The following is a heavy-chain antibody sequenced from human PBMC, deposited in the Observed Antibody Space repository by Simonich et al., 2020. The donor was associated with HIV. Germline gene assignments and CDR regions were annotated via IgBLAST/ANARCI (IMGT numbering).Heavy chain of an antibody. D-gene: IGHD2-2*01. J-gene: IGHJ5*02. CDR3: ARHMCSVISCSEGHNWFDP. CDR2: VIHSGRT. Sequence: QVQLQQWGAGLLKPSETLSLTCAVYGGSFINYYWSWIRQPPGKGMEGIGEVIHSGRTRYNPSPKSRVTISVDTAKNQFSLKLSSVTAADTAVYYCARHMCSVISCSEGHNWFDPWGQGTLVTVSS. V-gene: IGHV4-34*12. CDR1: GGSFINYY.